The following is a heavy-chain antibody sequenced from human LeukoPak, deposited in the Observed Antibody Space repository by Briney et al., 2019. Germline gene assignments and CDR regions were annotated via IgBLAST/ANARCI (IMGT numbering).Heavy chain of an antibody. V-gene: IGHV4-59*08. D-gene: IGHD6-19*01. CDR2: IYYSGST. Sequence: SETLSLTCTVSGGSISSYYWSWIRQPPGKGLEWIGYIYYSGSTNYNPSLKSRVTISVDTSENQFSLKLSSVTAADTAVYYCARGTGGWYGKHFDYWGQGTLVTVSS. CDR3: ARGTGGWYGKHFDY. J-gene: IGHJ4*02. CDR1: GGSISSYY.